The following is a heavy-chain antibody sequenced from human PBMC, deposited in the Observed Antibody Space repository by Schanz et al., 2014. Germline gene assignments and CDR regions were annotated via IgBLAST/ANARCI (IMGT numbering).Heavy chain of an antibody. D-gene: IGHD3-3*01. V-gene: IGHV1-18*01. J-gene: IGHJ4*02. CDR2: ISVYTGNT. CDR3: ARDRRFFDRDDLYYFDS. Sequence: QIQLVQSGPEVKKPGATVKVSCKASGYIFINSGISWVRQAPGQGLEWMGWISVYTGNTKYGQKVQGRVTMTADTSTSTAYMALTDLRSDDTAVYYCARDRRFFDRDDLYYFDSWGQGTLVTGSS. CDR1: GYIFINSG.